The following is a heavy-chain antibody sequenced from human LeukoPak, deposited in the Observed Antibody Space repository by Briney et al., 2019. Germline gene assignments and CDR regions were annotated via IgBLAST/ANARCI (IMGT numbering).Heavy chain of an antibody. Sequence: PGGSLRLSCAASGFIFSSYGMHWVRQAPGKGLEWVAVIWSDASNTYCVDSVKGRFTISRDNSKNTLYLQMNSLRAEDTAVYYCGKDQNVAAAGVPYGYWGQGTLVTVSP. V-gene: IGHV3-33*06. D-gene: IGHD6-13*01. CDR2: IWSDASNT. CDR1: GFIFSSYG. J-gene: IGHJ4*02. CDR3: GKDQNVAAAGVPYGY.